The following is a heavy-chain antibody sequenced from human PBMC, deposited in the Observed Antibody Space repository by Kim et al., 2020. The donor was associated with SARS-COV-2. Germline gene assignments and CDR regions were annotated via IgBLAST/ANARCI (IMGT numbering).Heavy chain of an antibody. V-gene: IGHV3-21*01. D-gene: IGHD2-2*01. Sequence: GGSLRLSCAASGFTFSSYSMNWVRQAPGKGLEWVSSISSSSSYIYYADSVKGRFTISRDNAKNSLYLQMNSLRAEDTVVYYCARDGVVVPADDAFDIWGQGTMVTGSS. CDR1: GFTFSSYS. CDR3: ARDGVVVPADDAFDI. J-gene: IGHJ3*02. CDR2: ISSSSSYI.